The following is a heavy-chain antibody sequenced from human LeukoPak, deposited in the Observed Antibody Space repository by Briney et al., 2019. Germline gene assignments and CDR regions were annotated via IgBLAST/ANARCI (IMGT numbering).Heavy chain of an antibody. CDR1: GFTFSSHA. V-gene: IGHV3-30-3*01. J-gene: IGHJ4*02. CDR2: ISYDGSNK. D-gene: IGHD3-22*01. CDR3: ARTPGYYLYYFDY. Sequence: PGGSLRLSRAASGFTFSSHAMHWVRQAPGKGLEWVAVISYDGSNKYYADSVKGRFTISRDNSKNTLYLQMNSLRAEDTAVYYCARTPGYYLYYFDYWGQGTLVTVSP.